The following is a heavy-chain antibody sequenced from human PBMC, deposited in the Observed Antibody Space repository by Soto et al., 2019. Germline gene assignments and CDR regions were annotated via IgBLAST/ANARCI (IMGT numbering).Heavy chain of an antibody. J-gene: IGHJ6*02. CDR1: GYSVSISDYY. Sequence: TSETLSLTCSVSGYSVSISDYYWAWIRQPPGKGLEWIGSMLYSGLTYYNPSLKSRVTLSVDTSKNQFSVRLNSVTASDTAVYYCAPLSVSLSGPYGIHVWGQGTTVTVSS. D-gene: IGHD2-15*01. CDR2: MLYSGLT. CDR3: APLSVSLSGPYGIHV. V-gene: IGHV4-39*01.